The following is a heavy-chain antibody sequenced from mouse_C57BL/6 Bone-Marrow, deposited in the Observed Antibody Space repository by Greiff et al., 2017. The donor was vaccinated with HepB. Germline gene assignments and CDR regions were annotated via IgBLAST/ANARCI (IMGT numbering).Heavy chain of an antibody. D-gene: IGHD3-3*01. CDR2: INPNNGGT. CDR3: ARGRDGGSLGAY. Sequence: EVQLQQSGPELVKPGASVKIPCKASGYTFTDYNMDWVKQSHGKSLEWIGDINPNNGGTIYNQKFKGKATLTVDKSSSTAYMELRSLTSEDTAVYYCARGRDGGSLGAYWGQGTLVTVSA. CDR1: GYTFTDYN. V-gene: IGHV1-18*01. J-gene: IGHJ3*01.